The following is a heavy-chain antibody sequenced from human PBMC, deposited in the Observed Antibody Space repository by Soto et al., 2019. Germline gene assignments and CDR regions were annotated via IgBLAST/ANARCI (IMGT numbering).Heavy chain of an antibody. CDR1: GGSFSGFY. V-gene: IGHV4-34*01. CDR2: INYSGST. CDR3: ARERRGGIVFLEYFSSPIWFDL. Sequence: PSETLSLTWVVYGGSFSGFYWSWIGQPPGKGLEFIGEINYSGSTNYNPSLKSRVTISVDTSKNQFPLKLSSVTAALPAVYYCARERRGGIVFLEYFSSPIWFDLLGPGTLVTLSS. J-gene: IGHJ5*02. D-gene: IGHD3-3*01.